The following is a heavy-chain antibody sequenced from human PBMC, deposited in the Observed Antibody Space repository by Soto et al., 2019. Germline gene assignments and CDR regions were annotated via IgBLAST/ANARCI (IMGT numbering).Heavy chain of an antibody. CDR1: GFTFSSYG. CDR2: ISYDESNK. J-gene: IGHJ4*02. Sequence: HPGGSLRLSCAASGFTFSSYGMHWVRQAPGKGLEWVAVISYDESNKYYADSVKGRFTISRDNSKNTVYLQMNSLRAEDTAVYYCAKDPSGSYGSDWGQGTLVTVSS. V-gene: IGHV3-30*18. CDR3: AKDPSGSYGSD. D-gene: IGHD1-26*01.